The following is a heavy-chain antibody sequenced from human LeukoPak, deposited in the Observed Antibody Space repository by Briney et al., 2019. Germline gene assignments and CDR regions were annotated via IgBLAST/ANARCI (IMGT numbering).Heavy chain of an antibody. D-gene: IGHD5/OR15-5a*01. V-gene: IGHV3-9*01. CDR1: GFTFDDYA. CDR2: ISWNSGSI. CDR3: ARDPLRRFDY. J-gene: IGHJ4*02. Sequence: PGGSLRLSCAASGFTFDDYAMHWVRQAPGKGLEWVSGISWNSGSIGYADSVKGRFTISRDSAKNSLYLQMNSLRAEDTAVYYCARDPLRRFDYWGQGTLVTVSS.